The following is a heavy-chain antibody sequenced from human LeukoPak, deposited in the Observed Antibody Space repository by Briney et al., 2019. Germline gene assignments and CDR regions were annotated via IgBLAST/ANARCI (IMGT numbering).Heavy chain of an antibody. Sequence: GGSLRLSCAASGFTFSSYSMNWVRQAPGKGLGWVSSINSASSYIDYADSVKGRFTISRDNAKNSLYLQMDSLRAEDTAVYYCARGVGYYYDSSGYSEVPWGQGTLVTVPS. D-gene: IGHD3-22*01. J-gene: IGHJ5*02. CDR2: INSASSYI. CDR3: ARGVGYYYDSSGYSEVP. V-gene: IGHV3-21*01. CDR1: GFTFSSYS.